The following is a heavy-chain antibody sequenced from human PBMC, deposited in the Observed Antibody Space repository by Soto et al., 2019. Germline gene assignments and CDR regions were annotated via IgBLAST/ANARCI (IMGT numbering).Heavy chain of an antibody. Sequence: PSETLSLTCTVSSGSISSGAYYWSWIRQHPGKGLEWIGYNYYSGSTYYNPSLKSRVTISVDTSKSQFSLKLSSVTAADTAVYYCARAGALFNWFDPWGQGTLVTVSS. J-gene: IGHJ5*02. D-gene: IGHD3-10*01. V-gene: IGHV4-31*03. CDR3: ARAGALFNWFDP. CDR2: NYYSGST. CDR1: SGSISSGAYY.